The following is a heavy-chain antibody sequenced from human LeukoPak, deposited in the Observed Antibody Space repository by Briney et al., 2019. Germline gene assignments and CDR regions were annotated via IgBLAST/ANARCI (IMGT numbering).Heavy chain of an antibody. D-gene: IGHD3-10*02. Sequence: AGSLRLSCAASGFTFSSYEMNWVRQAPGKGRERVSYISSSDSTIYYADSVKGRFTISRDNAKNSLYLQMNSLRAEDTAVYYCAELGITMIGGVWGKGTTVTISS. CDR1: GFTFSSYE. CDR3: AELGITMIGGV. V-gene: IGHV3-48*03. J-gene: IGHJ6*04. CDR2: ISSSDSTI.